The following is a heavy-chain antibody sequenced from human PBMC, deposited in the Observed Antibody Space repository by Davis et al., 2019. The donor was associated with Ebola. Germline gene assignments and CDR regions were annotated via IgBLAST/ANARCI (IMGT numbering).Heavy chain of an antibody. D-gene: IGHD3-9*01. CDR3: ARASGYDILTGIFDY. Sequence: AASVKVSCKASGGTFNSYAISWVRQAPGQGLEWMGGIIPIFGTANYAQKFQGRVTITADKSTSTAYMELSSLRSEDTAVYYCARASGYDILTGIFDYWGQGTLVTVSS. V-gene: IGHV1-69*06. J-gene: IGHJ4*02. CDR2: IIPIFGTA. CDR1: GGTFNSYA.